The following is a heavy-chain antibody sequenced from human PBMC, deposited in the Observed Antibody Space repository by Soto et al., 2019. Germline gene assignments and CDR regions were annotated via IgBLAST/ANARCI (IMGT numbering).Heavy chain of an antibody. Sequence: ASVQVPCKASGYFFTNYGINWVRQAPGKGLEWMGWISAYNGNTNFAQTVQGRLTMTTDTSTATSYMELRSLTYDDSAGYFGAISTASGSRGPDDSGMDVRVQVTTVTV. V-gene: IGHV1-18*04. CDR3: AISTASGSRGPDDSGMDV. CDR2: ISAYNGNT. D-gene: IGHD2-15*01. J-gene: IGHJ6*02. CDR1: GYFFTNYG.